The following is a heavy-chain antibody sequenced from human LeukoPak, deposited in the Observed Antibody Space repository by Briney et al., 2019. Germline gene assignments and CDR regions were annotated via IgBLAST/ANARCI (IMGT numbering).Heavy chain of an antibody. CDR2: IYHSGSP. CDR1: GGSISSNNW. V-gene: IGHV4-4*02. CDR3: ARVASSGWYGGIDY. Sequence: KPSETLSLTCAVSGGSISSNNWWGWVRQPPGKGLEWIGEIYHSGSPNYNPSLKSRVTISVDKSRNHFSLNLSSVTAADTAVYYCARVASSGWYGGIDYWGQGTLVTVSS. D-gene: IGHD6-19*01. J-gene: IGHJ4*02.